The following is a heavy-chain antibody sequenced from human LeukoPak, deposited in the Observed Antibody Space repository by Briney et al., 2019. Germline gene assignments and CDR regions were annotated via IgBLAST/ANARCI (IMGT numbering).Heavy chain of an antibody. CDR1: GYTFTSYG. V-gene: IGHV1-18*01. J-gene: IGHJ4*02. CDR2: ISPYNGNT. D-gene: IGHD2-21*02. Sequence: GASVKVSCKASGYTFTSYGISWVRQAPGQGLEWMGWISPYNGNTNYAPNLQGRVTMTTDTSTSTAYMELRSLRSDDTAVYYCAREQRDYCGGDCYSGHFDYWGQGTLVTVSS. CDR3: AREQRDYCGGDCYSGHFDY.